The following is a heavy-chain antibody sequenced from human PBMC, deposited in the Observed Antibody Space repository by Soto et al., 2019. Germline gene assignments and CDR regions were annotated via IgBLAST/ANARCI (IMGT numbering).Heavy chain of an antibody. D-gene: IGHD2-2*01. V-gene: IGHV1-58*01. CDR2: IVVGTGST. CDR1: GITFRRTA. Sequence: ASVKVSCKASGITFRRTAVQWMRQARGQRLEWIGRIVVGTGSTTYAQIVQERIAITRDMSTNTAYMELSGLRPEDTAVYYCARGSLGDVVVPAATLADLYYYYYGMDVWGQGTTVTVSS. J-gene: IGHJ6*02. CDR3: ARGSLGDVVVPAATLADLYYYYYGMDV.